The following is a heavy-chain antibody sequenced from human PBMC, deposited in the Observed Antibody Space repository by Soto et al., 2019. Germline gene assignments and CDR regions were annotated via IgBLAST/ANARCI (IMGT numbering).Heavy chain of an antibody. CDR3: TRAFWSGYYPFDY. Sequence: GGSLRLSCTASGFTFGDYAMSWVRQAPGKGLEWVGFIRSKAYGGTTEYAASVKGRFTISRDDSKSIAYLQMNSPKTEDTAVYYCTRAFWSGYYPFDYWGQGTLVTVSS. D-gene: IGHD3-3*01. CDR1: GFTFGDYA. CDR2: IRSKAYGGTT. V-gene: IGHV3-49*04. J-gene: IGHJ4*02.